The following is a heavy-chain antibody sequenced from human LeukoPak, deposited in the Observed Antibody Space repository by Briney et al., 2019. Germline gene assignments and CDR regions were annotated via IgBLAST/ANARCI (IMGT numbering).Heavy chain of an antibody. CDR3: ATQPSVTNH. CDR2: IWYDGSNK. D-gene: IGHD4-17*01. J-gene: IGHJ5*02. V-gene: IGHV3-33*08. CDR1: GFTFDDYG. Sequence: GRSLRLSCAASGFTFDDYGMHWVRQAPGKGLEWVAVIWYDGSNKYYADSVKGRLTISRDNSKNTLYLQMNSLRAEDTAVYYCATQPSVTNHWGQGTLVTVSS.